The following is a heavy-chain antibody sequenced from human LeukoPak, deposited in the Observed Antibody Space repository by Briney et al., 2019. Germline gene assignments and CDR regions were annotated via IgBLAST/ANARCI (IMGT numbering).Heavy chain of an antibody. V-gene: IGHV4-59*01. CDR3: ARESALKAVDYSSSWGWFDP. CDR2: IYYSGST. D-gene: IGHD6-13*01. J-gene: IGHJ5*02. CDR1: GGSISSYY. Sequence: SQTLSLTCTVSGGSISSYYWSWIRQPPGKGLEWIGYIYYSGSTNYNPSLKSRVTISVDTSKNQFSLKLSSVTAADTAVYYCARESALKAVDYSSSWGWFDPWGQGTLVTVSS.